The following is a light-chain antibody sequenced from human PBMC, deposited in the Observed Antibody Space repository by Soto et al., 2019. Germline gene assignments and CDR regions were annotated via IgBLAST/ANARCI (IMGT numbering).Light chain of an antibody. CDR3: SSYTNSDTGV. V-gene: IGLV2-14*01. CDR2: EVI. Sequence: QSALTQPASVSGSPGQSITISCTGSSSDVGGYSYVSWYQQYPGKAPKLMIYEVINRPSGVSNRFSGSKSGNTASLTISGXQXXXXXXYYCSSYTNSDTGVFGGGTKLTVL. J-gene: IGLJ3*02. CDR1: SSDVGGYSY.